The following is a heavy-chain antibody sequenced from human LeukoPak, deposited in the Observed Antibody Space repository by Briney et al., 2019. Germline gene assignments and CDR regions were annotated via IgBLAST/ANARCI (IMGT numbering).Heavy chain of an antibody. Sequence: PGGSLRLSCAASGFTVSSNCMSWVRQAPGKGLEWVANIKQDGSEKYYVDSVKGRFTISRDNAKNSLYLQMNSLRAEDTAVYYCAREWRGVVRGVNLDYWGQGTLVTVSS. CDR2: IKQDGSEK. CDR1: GFTVSSNC. D-gene: IGHD3-10*01. V-gene: IGHV3-7*01. J-gene: IGHJ4*02. CDR3: AREWRGVVRGVNLDY.